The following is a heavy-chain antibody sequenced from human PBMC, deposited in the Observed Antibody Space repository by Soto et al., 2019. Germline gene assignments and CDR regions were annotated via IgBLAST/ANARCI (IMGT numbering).Heavy chain of an antibody. CDR3: ARDSSGSFMRFDY. D-gene: IGHD3-22*01. J-gene: IGHJ4*02. CDR2: ISYSGTT. CDR1: GDSISSGYYY. V-gene: IGHV4-31*03. Sequence: QVQLQESGPGLVKPSQTLSLTCTVSGDSISSGYYYWSWIRQHPGKGLEWIGYISYSGTTYYNPSLKNRLTISVDTSKNQFSLNLSSVTAADTAVYYCARDSSGSFMRFDYWGQGTLVTISS.